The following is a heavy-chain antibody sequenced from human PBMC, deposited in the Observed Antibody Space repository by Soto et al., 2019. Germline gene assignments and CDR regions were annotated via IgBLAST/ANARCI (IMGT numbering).Heavy chain of an antibody. Sequence: GGSLRLSCAASGFPFSTYWMHWVRQAPGKGPVWVSRINNDGSTTRYADSVKGRFTISRDNAKSTLYLQMDSLRAEDTAVYYCASQGLYYYGLDVWGQGTTVTVSS. J-gene: IGHJ6*02. CDR1: GFPFSTYW. CDR3: ASQGLYYYGLDV. CDR2: INNDGSTT. V-gene: IGHV3-74*01.